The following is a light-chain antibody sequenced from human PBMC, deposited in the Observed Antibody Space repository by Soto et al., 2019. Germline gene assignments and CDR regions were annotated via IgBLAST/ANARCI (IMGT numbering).Light chain of an antibody. CDR3: QHYNSYSEA. J-gene: IGKJ1*01. V-gene: IGKV1-5*03. CDR1: QTISSW. CDR2: KAS. Sequence: DIQITHSPSTLSGSVGDRVTITCRASQTISSWLAWYQQKPRKAPKLLIYKASTLKSGVPSRFSGSGSGTEFTLTISSLQPDDFATYYCQHYNSYSEAFGQGTKVDIK.